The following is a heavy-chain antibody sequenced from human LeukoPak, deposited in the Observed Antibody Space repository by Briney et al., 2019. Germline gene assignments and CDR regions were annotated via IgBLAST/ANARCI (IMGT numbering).Heavy chain of an antibody. CDR2: INHSGST. Sequence: PSETLSLTCAVYGGSFSGYYWSWIRQPPGKGLEWIGEINHSGSTNYNPSLKSRVTISVDTSKNQFSLKLSSVTAADTAVYYCARGPHVYSSSRYRVWFGPWGQGTLVTVSS. D-gene: IGHD6-13*01. V-gene: IGHV4-34*01. CDR1: GGSFSGYY. CDR3: ARGPHVYSSSRYRVWFGP. J-gene: IGHJ5*02.